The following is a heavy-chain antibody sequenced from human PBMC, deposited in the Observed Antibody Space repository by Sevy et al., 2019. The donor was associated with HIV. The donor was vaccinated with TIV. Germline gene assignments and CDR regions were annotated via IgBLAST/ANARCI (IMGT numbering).Heavy chain of an antibody. D-gene: IGHD3-10*01. J-gene: IGHJ6*02. CDR2: VSYDGSSK. Sequence: GGSLRLSCVGSGFTFRNFGVHWLRQAPGKGLEWLSVVSYDGSSKYYVDSVKGRFIVSRDNSKNTLYLQMNSLRTEDTAVYYCARGGSGDYYYCGVDVWGQGTTVTVSS. CDR3: ARGGSGDYYYCGVDV. CDR1: GFTFRNFG. V-gene: IGHV3-30*03.